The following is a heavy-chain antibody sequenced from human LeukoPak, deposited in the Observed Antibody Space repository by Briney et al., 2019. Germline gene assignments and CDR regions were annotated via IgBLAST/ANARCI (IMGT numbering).Heavy chain of an antibody. CDR2: INPSGGST. CDR3: ARGRTTHSYASSGFYPRDY. J-gene: IGHJ4*02. D-gene: IGHD3-22*01. Sequence: ASVKVSCKASRYTFTNYYIHWVRQAPGQGLEWMGMINPSGGSTVYAQMLQGRLTMTRDMTSSTVYMELNSLTSEDTAVYYCARGRTTHSYASSGFYPRDYWGQGTLVTVSS. V-gene: IGHV1-46*01. CDR1: RYTFTNYY.